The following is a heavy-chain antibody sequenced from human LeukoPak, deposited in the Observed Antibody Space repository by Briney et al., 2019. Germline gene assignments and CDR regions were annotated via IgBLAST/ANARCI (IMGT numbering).Heavy chain of an antibody. CDR2: TNSDGSDT. V-gene: IGHV3-74*01. CDR3: VRDNGGSY. CDR1: GFTFSSHW. J-gene: IGHJ4*02. Sequence: GGSLRLSCAASGFTFSSHWMYWVRQAPGKGLVWVSRTNSDGSDTSYAGSVKGRFTISRDNAKNPLYLQMNSLRVEDTAVYSGVRDNGGSYWGQGTQVTVFS. D-gene: IGHD4-23*01.